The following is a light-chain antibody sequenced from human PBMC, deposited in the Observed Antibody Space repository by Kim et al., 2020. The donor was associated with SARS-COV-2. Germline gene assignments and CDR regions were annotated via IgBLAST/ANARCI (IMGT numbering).Light chain of an antibody. V-gene: IGKV3-11*01. J-gene: IGKJ4*01. CDR1: QSVSNT. CDR3: QQQSSWPALT. CDR2: DAS. Sequence: APGERATLSCRASQSVSNTVVGYQQKPRRAPRLLIYDASYRATSSPARFIGSGSGTDVTLTISSRVAEDFAVYYCQQQSSWPALTFGGGTKVDIK.